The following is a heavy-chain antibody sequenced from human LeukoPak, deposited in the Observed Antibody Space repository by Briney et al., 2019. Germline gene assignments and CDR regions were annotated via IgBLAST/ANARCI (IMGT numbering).Heavy chain of an antibody. V-gene: IGHV4-30-2*01. CDR3: ASFDRITDAFDI. D-gene: IGHD3-9*01. Sequence: PSETLSLTCTVSGGSISSGSYYWSWIRQPPGKGLEWIGYIYHSGSTFYNPSLKSRVTISVDMSKNQFSLKLTSVTAADTAVYYCASFDRITDAFDIWGQGTMVTVSS. J-gene: IGHJ3*02. CDR1: GGSISSGSYY. CDR2: IYHSGST.